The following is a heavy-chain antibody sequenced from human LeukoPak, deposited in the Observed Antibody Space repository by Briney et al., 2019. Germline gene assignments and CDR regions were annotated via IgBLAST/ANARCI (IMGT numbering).Heavy chain of an antibody. CDR2: INPNSGGT. V-gene: IGHV1-2*02. D-gene: IGHD2-15*01. Sequence: GASVKVSCKASGYTFTGYYMHWVRQAPGQGLEWMGWINPNSGGTNYAQKFQGRVTMTRDTSISTAYMELSRLRSDDTAVYYCARDQMDIVVVVAATWWFDPWGQGTLVTVSS. J-gene: IGHJ5*02. CDR3: ARDQMDIVVVVAATWWFDP. CDR1: GYTFTGYY.